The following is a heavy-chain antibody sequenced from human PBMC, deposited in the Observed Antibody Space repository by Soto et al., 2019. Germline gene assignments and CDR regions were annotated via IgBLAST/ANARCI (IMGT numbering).Heavy chain of an antibody. CDR3: ATGMQYSSGWYGFDY. D-gene: IGHD6-19*01. CDR2: IYPGDSDT. Sequence: PGEPLQISCKGSGYSFSYYCICWVRQMPGRGLEWMGIIYPGDSDTRYSPSFQGQVTISADKSISTAYLQWSSLKASDTAMYYCATGMQYSSGWYGFDYWGQGTLVTVSS. J-gene: IGHJ4*02. V-gene: IGHV5-51*01. CDR1: GYSFSYYC.